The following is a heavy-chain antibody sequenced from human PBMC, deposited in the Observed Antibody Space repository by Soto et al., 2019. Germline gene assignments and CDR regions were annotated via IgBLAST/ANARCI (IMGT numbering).Heavy chain of an antibody. J-gene: IGHJ4*02. Sequence: QVHLVQSGAEVKKPGASVKVSCKASGYTFTSYGITWVRQAPGQGLEWMGWISAHNGNTDYAQKLQGRVIVTRDTSTSKAYMELRSLISDDTAVYYCARGRYGDYWGQGALVTVYS. CDR1: GYTFTSYG. CDR3: ARGRYGDY. CDR2: ISAHNGNT. D-gene: IGHD1-1*01. V-gene: IGHV1-18*01.